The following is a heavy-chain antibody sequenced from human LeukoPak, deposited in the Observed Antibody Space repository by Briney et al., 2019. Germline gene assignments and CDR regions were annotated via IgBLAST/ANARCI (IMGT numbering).Heavy chain of an antibody. J-gene: IGHJ4*02. V-gene: IGHV4-30-2*01. CDR2: IYHSGST. Sequence: SETLSLTCAVSGGSISSGGYSWSWIRQPPGKGLEWIGYIYHSGSTYYNPSLKSRVTISVDRSKNQFSLKLSSVTAADTAVYYCARGDYVNYFDYWGQGTLVTVSS. CDR3: ARGDYVNYFDY. CDR1: GGSISSGGYS. D-gene: IGHD4-17*01.